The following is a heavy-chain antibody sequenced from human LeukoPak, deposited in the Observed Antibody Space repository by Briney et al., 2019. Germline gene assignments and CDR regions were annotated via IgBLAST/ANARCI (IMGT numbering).Heavy chain of an antibody. V-gene: IGHV3-74*01. Sequence: GWSLRLSCAASGFTFSTYWMHWVRQDPGKGLVWLARIKGDGSSTIYADSVKGRFTISRDNSKNTLYLQTSSLRAEDTAVYYCARASTTVPNLLDHWGRGTLVTVSS. D-gene: IGHD4-17*01. CDR2: IKGDGSST. J-gene: IGHJ4*02. CDR1: GFTFSTYW. CDR3: ARASTTVPNLLDH.